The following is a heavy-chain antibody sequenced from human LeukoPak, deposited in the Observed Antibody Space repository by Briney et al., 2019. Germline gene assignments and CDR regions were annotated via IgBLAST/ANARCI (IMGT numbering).Heavy chain of an antibody. Sequence: PGGSLRLSCAASGFTFSSYAMHWVRQAPGKGLEWVAVISYDGSNKYYADSVKGRFTISRDNSKNTLYLQMNSLRAEDTAVYYCARETYYDFWSGYDYWGQGTLVTVSS. CDR1: GFTFSSYA. CDR2: ISYDGSNK. CDR3: ARETYYDFWSGYDY. J-gene: IGHJ4*02. V-gene: IGHV3-30-3*01. D-gene: IGHD3-3*01.